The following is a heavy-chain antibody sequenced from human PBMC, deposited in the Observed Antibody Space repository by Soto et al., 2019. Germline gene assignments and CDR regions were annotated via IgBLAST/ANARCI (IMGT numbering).Heavy chain of an antibody. V-gene: IGHV3-20*01. J-gene: IGHJ3*02. Sequence: GGSLRLSCAASGFTFDDYGMSWVRQAPGKGLEWVSGINWNGGSTGYADSVKGRFTISRDNAKNSLYLQMNSLRAEDTALYHWARGLKYSIDAFDIWGQGTMVTVSS. CDR3: ARGLKYSIDAFDI. CDR1: GFTFDDYG. D-gene: IGHD6-6*01. CDR2: INWNGGST.